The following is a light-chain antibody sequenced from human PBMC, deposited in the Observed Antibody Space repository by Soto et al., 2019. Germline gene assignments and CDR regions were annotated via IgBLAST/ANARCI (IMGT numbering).Light chain of an antibody. CDR2: GAS. V-gene: IGKV3-20*01. Sequence: VLTQSPGTLSLSPGERAALSCRASQSVAAYYLSWYQQNRVQAPRLLIYGASSSATGIPDRFSGSGSGTDFTLTISRLEPEDFSVYYCRQYGTAPLTFGPGTKVDIK. CDR1: QSVAAYY. J-gene: IGKJ3*01. CDR3: RQYGTAPLT.